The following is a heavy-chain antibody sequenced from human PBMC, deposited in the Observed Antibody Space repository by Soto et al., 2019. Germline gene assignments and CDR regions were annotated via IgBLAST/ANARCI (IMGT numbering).Heavy chain of an antibody. CDR2: INGDGSNT. D-gene: IGHD5-18*01. CDR3: ARGYSYGYRIDY. V-gene: IGHV3-74*01. J-gene: IGHJ4*02. Sequence: GGSLRLSCAASGFTFGNYWMHWVRQAPGKGLVWVSRINGDGSNTTYADSVKGRFTISRDNVKNTLYLQMNSLRAEDTALYYCARGYSYGYRIDYWGQGTLVTVSS. CDR1: GFTFGNYW.